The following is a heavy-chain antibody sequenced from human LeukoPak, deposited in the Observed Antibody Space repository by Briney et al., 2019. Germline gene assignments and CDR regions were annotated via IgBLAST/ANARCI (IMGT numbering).Heavy chain of an antibody. Sequence: SQTLSLTCTVSGGSISSGSYYWSWIRRPAGKGLEWIGRIYTSGSTNYNPSLKSRVTISVDTSKNQFSLKLSSVTAADTAVYYCARGTDSSGYYSVAFDIWGQGTMVTVSS. CDR1: GGSISSGSYY. CDR3: ARGTDSSGYYSVAFDI. CDR2: IYTSGST. J-gene: IGHJ3*02. D-gene: IGHD3-22*01. V-gene: IGHV4-61*02.